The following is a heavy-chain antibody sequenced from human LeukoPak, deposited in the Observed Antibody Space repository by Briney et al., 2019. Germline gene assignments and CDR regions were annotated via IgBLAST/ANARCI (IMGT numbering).Heavy chain of an antibody. V-gene: IGHV3-23*01. CDR2: ISGSGGST. CDR1: GFTFSSYG. Sequence: PGGTLRLSCAASGFTFSSYGMSWVRQAPGKGLEWVSAISGSGGSTYYADSVKGRFAISRDNSKDTLYLQMNSLRAEDTAVYYCAKDFGRGEVGAAGSDDAFDIWGQGTMVTVSS. J-gene: IGHJ3*02. D-gene: IGHD1-26*01. CDR3: AKDFGRGEVGAAGSDDAFDI.